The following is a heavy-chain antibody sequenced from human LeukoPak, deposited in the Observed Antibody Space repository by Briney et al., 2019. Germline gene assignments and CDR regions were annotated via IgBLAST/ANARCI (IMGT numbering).Heavy chain of an antibody. Sequence: PSETLSLTCTVSGYSISSGYYWGWIRQPPGKGLEWIGSIYHSGSTYYNPPLKGRVTISEDTSKNQFSLKLSSVTAADTAVYYCARERTLIVGARYWFDPWGQGTLVTVSS. D-gene: IGHD1-26*01. CDR3: ARERTLIVGARYWFDP. CDR2: IYHSGST. J-gene: IGHJ5*02. V-gene: IGHV4-38-2*02. CDR1: GYSISSGYY.